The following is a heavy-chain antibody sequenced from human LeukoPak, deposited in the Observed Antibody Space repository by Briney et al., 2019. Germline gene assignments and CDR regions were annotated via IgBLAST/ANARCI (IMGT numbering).Heavy chain of an antibody. CDR2: ISRNSGSI. J-gene: IGHJ4*02. CDR1: GFTFDDYA. V-gene: IGHV3-9*01. CDR3: ARGELYRVFDY. Sequence: GGSLRLSCAASGFTFDDYAMHWVRQGPGKGLEWVSGISRNSGSIGYADSVKGRFTISRDNAKNSLYLQVNSLRAEDTAVYYCARGELYRVFDYWGQGTLVTVSS. D-gene: IGHD2-2*02.